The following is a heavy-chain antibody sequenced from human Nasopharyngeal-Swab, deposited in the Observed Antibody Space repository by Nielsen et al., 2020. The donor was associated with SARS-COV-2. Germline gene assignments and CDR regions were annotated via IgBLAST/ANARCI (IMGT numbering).Heavy chain of an antibody. CDR3: ARSYSSSWYDSYYYYYGMDV. CDR1: GYTFTGYY. V-gene: IGHV1-2*02. D-gene: IGHD6-13*01. CDR2: INPNSGGT. J-gene: IGHJ6*02. Sequence: ASVKVSCKASGYTFTGYYMHWVRQAPGQRLEWMGWINPNSGGTNYAQKFQGRVTMTRDTSISTAYMELSRLRSDDTAVYYCARSYSSSWYDSYYYYYGMDVWGQGTTVTVSS.